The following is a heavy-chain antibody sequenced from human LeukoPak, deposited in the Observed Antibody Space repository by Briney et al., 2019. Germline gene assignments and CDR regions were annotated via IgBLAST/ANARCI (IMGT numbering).Heavy chain of an antibody. CDR1: GYTFTGYY. CDR3: ARGPSVLNGYFDWLLFAFDI. J-gene: IGHJ3*02. V-gene: IGHV1-18*04. CDR2: ISASNGNT. D-gene: IGHD3-9*01. Sequence: GASVKVSCKASGYTFTGYYMHWVRQAPGQGLEWMEWISASNGNTNYAQKLQGRVTMTTDTSTSTAYMELRSLRSDDTAVYYCARGPSVLNGYFDWLLFAFDIWGQGTMVTVSS.